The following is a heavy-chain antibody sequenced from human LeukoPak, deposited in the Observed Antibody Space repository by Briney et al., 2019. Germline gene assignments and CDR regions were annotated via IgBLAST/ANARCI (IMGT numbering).Heavy chain of an antibody. CDR2: ISGDGDST. J-gene: IGHJ4*02. V-gene: IGHV3-23*01. Sequence: GGSLRLSCAASGFAFSSYAMNWVRQVPGKGLEWVSVISGDGDSTYYADSVKGRFSISRDNSKNTVYLQINSLRGEDTAVYYCATDFGSGYYFDYWGQGTLVTVSS. CDR3: ATDFGSGYYFDY. CDR1: GFAFSSYA. D-gene: IGHD3-22*01.